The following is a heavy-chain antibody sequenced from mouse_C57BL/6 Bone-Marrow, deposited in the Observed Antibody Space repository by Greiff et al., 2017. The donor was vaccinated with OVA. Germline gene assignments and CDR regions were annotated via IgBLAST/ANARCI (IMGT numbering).Heavy chain of an antibody. CDR2: IYPRSGNT. CDR1: GYTFTSYG. CDR3: AGSGGSFFSDY. J-gene: IGHJ2*01. Sequence: VQLQQSGAELARPGASVKLSCKASGYTFTSYGISWVKQRPGQGLEWIGEIYPRSGNTYYNEKFKGKATLTADKSSSTAYMELRSLTSEDSAVYFCAGSGGSFFSDYWGQGTTLTVSS. V-gene: IGHV1-81*01. D-gene: IGHD1-1*02.